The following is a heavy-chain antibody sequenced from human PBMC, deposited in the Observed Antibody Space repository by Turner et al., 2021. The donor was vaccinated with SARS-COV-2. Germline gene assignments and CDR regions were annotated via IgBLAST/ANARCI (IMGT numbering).Heavy chain of an antibody. Sequence: QLQLQESGPGLVKPSETMSLPCTVSGGSISSSSYYWGWIRQPPGKGLEWIGSIYYSGSTYYNPSLKSRVTISVDTSKNQFYLKLSFVTAADTAVDYCARLDYDSSGYYSSGFDYWGQGTLVTVSS. CDR3: ARLDYDSSGYYSSGFDY. V-gene: IGHV4-39*01. CDR2: IYYSGST. CDR1: GGSISSSSYY. J-gene: IGHJ4*02. D-gene: IGHD3-22*01.